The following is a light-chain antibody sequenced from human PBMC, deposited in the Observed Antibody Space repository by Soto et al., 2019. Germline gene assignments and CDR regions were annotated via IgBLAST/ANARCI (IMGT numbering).Light chain of an antibody. V-gene: IGKV3-15*01. CDR3: QQYDNWPRT. CDR2: GAS. J-gene: IGKJ3*01. Sequence: EIVMTQSPATLSVSPGERATLSCRASQSIGSNLAWYQQIPGQAPRLLIYGASTRATGIPARFSGSGSGTEFTLTISRLQSEDFAVYYCQQYDNWPRTFGPGTKVNIK. CDR1: QSIGSN.